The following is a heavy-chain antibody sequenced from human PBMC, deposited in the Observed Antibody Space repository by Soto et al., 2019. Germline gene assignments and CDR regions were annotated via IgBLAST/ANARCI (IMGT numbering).Heavy chain of an antibody. CDR2: FSRDLVSP. V-gene: IGHV3-23*01. CDR1: GFTFNNYD. J-gene: IGHJ4*02. Sequence: PGGSLRLSCAASGFTFNNYDMHLVRQAPGEGLEWVAGFSRDLVSPLYGDSVKGRFTISRDNSKNTLYLQMNSLRVEDAAIYYCVKEGRVGVEGFDFWGQGTLVTVS. CDR3: VKEGRVGVEGFDF. D-gene: IGHD1-26*01.